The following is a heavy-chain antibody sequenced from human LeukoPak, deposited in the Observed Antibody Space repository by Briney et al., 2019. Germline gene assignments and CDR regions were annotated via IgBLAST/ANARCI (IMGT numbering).Heavy chain of an antibody. CDR1: GGSISSSSYY. CDR3: ASSKGPAGAFDI. J-gene: IGHJ3*02. V-gene: IGHV4-39*01. D-gene: IGHD6-25*01. Sequence: PSETLSLTCTVSGGSISSSSYYWGWIRQPPGKGLEWIGSIYYSGSTYYNPSLKSRVTISVDTSKNQFSLKLSSVTAADTAVYYCASSKGPAGAFDIWGQGTMVTVSP. CDR2: IYYSGST.